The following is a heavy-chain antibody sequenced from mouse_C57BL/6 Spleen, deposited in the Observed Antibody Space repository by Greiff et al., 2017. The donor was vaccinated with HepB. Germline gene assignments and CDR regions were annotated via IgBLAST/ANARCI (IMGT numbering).Heavy chain of an antibody. D-gene: IGHD1-2*01. CDR2: IDPEDGET. J-gene: IGHJ4*01. CDR1: GFNIKDYY. Sequence: EVNLVESGAELVKPGASVKLSCTASGFNIKDYYMHWVKQRTEQGLEWIGRIDPEDGETKYAPKFQGKATITADTSSNTAYLQLSSLTSEDTAVYYCARATARFSYAMDYWGQGTSVTVSS. CDR3: ARATARFSYAMDY. V-gene: IGHV14-2*01.